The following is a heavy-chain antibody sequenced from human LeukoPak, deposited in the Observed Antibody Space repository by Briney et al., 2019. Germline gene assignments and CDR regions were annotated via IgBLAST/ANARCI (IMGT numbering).Heavy chain of an antibody. CDR2: TYYRSKWYN. V-gene: IGHV6-1*01. Sequence: SQTLSLTCAISGDSFSSNSAAWNWIRQSPSRGLEWLGRTYYRSKWYNDYAVSLKSIITINPATYKYLISLQLNSGTPEVTASYYCAREADYVSDYWGRGTLVTVSS. J-gene: IGHJ4*02. CDR3: AREADYVSDY. CDR1: GDSFSSNSAA. D-gene: IGHD4-17*01.